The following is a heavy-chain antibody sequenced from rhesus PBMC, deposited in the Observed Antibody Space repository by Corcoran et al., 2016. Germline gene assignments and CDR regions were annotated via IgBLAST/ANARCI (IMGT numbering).Heavy chain of an antibody. V-gene: IGHV4-165*01. CDR2: IGGSSGST. CDR3: ARGGNRRYFDY. D-gene: IGHD1-44*01. J-gene: IGHJ4*01. Sequence: QLQLQESGPGLVKPSETLSLTCAVSGGSIRSSYWICLRPPPGKGLEWIGYIGGSSGSTNYNPSLKSRVTISTDTSKNQFSLKLSSVTAADTAVYYCARGGNRRYFDYWGQGVLVTVSS. CDR1: GGSIRSSY.